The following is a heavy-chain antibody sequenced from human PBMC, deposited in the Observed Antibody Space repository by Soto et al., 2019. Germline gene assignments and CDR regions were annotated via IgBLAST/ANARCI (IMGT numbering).Heavy chain of an antibody. V-gene: IGHV1-18*01. CDR1: GYTFTTYD. Sequence: QVQLVQSGAEVKKPGASVKVSCKASGYTFTTYDISWVRQAPGQGLEWMGRISTYNGNTNYPQSLQGRLTMTTGTCTTTAYMELRNLRSDDTAVYYCARDPYHVLMVNAPNLYGMDVWGQGTTVTVSS. CDR3: ARDPYHVLMVNAPNLYGMDV. CDR2: ISTYNGNT. J-gene: IGHJ6*02. D-gene: IGHD2-8*01.